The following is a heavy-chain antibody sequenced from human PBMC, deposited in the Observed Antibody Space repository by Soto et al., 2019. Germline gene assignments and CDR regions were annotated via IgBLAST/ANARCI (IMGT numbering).Heavy chain of an antibody. CDR3: ARAPPGYCRKGECYCFDY. V-gene: IGHV3-30-3*01. J-gene: IGHJ4*02. D-gene: IGHD2-8*01. CDR1: RFTFGSLA. CDR2: ISNDGTDN. Sequence: GGSLRLSWAASRFTFGSLAFHWFRQAPGRGLEWVAVISNDGTDNSYADSVKGLLTISRVNSRTTLYPEMISLRDEKAAVYYFARAPPGYCRKGECYCFDYWGQGTQVTVSS.